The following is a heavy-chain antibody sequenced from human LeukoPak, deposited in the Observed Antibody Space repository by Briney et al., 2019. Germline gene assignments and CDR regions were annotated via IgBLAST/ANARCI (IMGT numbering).Heavy chain of an antibody. CDR3: ARAMNGDSYFDY. J-gene: IGHJ4*02. CDR2: IYSGGST. Sequence: PGGSLRLSCAASGFTVTTNYMSWVRQAPGKGLEWVSIIYSGGSTYYADSVKGRFTISGDNSKNTLFLQMNSLRADDTAVYYCARAMNGDSYFDYWGQGTLVTVSS. V-gene: IGHV3-53*01. D-gene: IGHD4-17*01. CDR1: GFTVTTNY.